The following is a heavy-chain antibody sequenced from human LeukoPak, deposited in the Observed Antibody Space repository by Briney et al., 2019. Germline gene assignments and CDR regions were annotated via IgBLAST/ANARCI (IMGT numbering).Heavy chain of an antibody. Sequence: GGSLRPSCAASGLTFSSYWMSWVRQAPGKGLEWVANIKQDESEKYYVDSVKGRFTISRDNAKHSLYMQINILKAKDTAVYYCARRQWFGVNWFDHWGQGTLVTVSS. D-gene: IGHD3-10*01. J-gene: IGHJ5*02. V-gene: IGHV3-7*01. CDR3: ARRQWFGVNWFDH. CDR1: GLTFSSYW. CDR2: IKQDESEK.